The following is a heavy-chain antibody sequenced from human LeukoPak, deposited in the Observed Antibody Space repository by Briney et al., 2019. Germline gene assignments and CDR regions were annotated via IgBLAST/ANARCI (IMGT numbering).Heavy chain of an antibody. D-gene: IGHD6-19*01. CDR2: ISGSGGST. CDR3: AKDRIAVAGSLGY. J-gene: IGHJ4*02. Sequence: GESLRLSCAASGFTFSSYGMSWVRQAPGKGLEWVSAISGSGGSTYYADSVKGRFTISRDNSKNTLYLQMNSLRAEDTAVYYCAKDRIAVAGSLGYWGQGTLVTVSS. V-gene: IGHV3-23*01. CDR1: GFTFSSYG.